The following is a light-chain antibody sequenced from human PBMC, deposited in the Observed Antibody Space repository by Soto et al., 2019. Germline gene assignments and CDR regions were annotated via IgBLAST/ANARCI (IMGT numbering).Light chain of an antibody. J-gene: IGLJ1*01. Sequence: QSALTQPASVSGSPGQSITISCNGTSSDVGGYNYVSWYQQHPGKAPKLMTYEVSNRPSGVSNRFSGSKSGNTASLTISGLQAEDEADYYCSSYTSSSTLVFGTGTKLTVL. CDR3: SSYTSSSTLV. CDR2: EVS. CDR1: SSDVGGYNY. V-gene: IGLV2-14*01.